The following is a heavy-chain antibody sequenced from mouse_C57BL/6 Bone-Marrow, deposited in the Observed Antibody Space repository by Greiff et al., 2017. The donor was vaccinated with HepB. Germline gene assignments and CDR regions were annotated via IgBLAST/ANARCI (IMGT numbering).Heavy chain of an antibody. CDR1: GYSFTDYN. CDR3: VGSNYVYYFDY. Sequence: VHVKQSGPELVKPGASVKISCKASGYSFTDYNMNWVKQSNGKSLEWIGVINPNYGTTSYNQKFKGKSTLTVDQSSSTAYMQLNSLTSEDSAVYYCVGSNYVYYFDYWGQGTTLTVSS. V-gene: IGHV1-39*01. CDR2: INPNYGTT. J-gene: IGHJ2*01. D-gene: IGHD2-5*01.